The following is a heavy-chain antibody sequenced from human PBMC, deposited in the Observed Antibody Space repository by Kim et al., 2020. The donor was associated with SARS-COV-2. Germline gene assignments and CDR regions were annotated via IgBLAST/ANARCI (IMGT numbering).Heavy chain of an antibody. CDR3: AKAPRAYYYGSGYYY. D-gene: IGHD3-10*01. J-gene: IGHJ4*02. V-gene: IGHV3-23*01. Sequence: DSVKGRFTISRDNSKNTLYLQMNSLRAEDTAVYYCAKAPRAYYYGSGYYYWGQGTLVTVSS.